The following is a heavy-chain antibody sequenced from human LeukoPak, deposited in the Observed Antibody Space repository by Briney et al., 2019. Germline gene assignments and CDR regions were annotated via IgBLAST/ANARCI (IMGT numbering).Heavy chain of an antibody. CDR2: IYYSGST. Sequence: SETLSLTCTVSGGSISSYYWSWIRQPPGKGLEWIGYIYYSGSTNYNPSLKSRVTISLDTSKNQFSLKLSSVTAADTAVYYCAREREGPYGYLDYWGQGTLVIVSS. J-gene: IGHJ4*02. CDR3: AREREGPYGYLDY. D-gene: IGHD4-17*01. CDR1: GGSISSYY. V-gene: IGHV4-59*12.